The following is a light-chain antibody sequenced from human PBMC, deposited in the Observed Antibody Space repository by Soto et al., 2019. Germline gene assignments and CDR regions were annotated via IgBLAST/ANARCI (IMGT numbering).Light chain of an antibody. CDR3: QQYNNWPWA. Sequence: EDVFTQSPATLSLSPGERASLSCRASHSVSSYLAWYQQKPGQSPRLLIYDASNRATGIPARFSGSGSGTDFTLTISSLQSEDFAVYYCQQYNNWPWAFGQGTKVDI. J-gene: IGKJ1*01. V-gene: IGKV3-11*01. CDR1: HSVSSY. CDR2: DAS.